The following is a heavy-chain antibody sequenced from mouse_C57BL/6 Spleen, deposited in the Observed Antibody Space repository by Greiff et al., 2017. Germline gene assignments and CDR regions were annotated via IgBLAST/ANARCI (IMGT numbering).Heavy chain of an antibody. CDR2: IDPSDSYT. CDR1: GYTFTSYW. D-gene: IGHD3-2*02. CDR3: ERKDSSGSPFAY. J-gene: IGHJ3*01. Sequence: VQLQQSGAELVRPGTSVKLSCKASGYTFTSYWMHWVKQRPGQGLEWIGVIDPSDSYTNYNQKFKGKATLTVDTSSSTAYMQLSSLTSEDSAVYYCERKDSSGSPFAYGGEETLDSVSA. V-gene: IGHV1-59*01.